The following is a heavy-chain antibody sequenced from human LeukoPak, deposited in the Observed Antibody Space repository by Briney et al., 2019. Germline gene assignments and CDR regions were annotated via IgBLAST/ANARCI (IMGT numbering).Heavy chain of an antibody. Sequence: SVKVSCKASGGTFNSYAISWVRQAPGQGREWMGGIIHILGTANYAQKFQGRVTITADESTSTAYMELSSLRSEDTAVYYCARRVGIAARPGRYYFDYWGQGTLVTVSS. CDR3: ARRVGIAARPGRYYFDY. D-gene: IGHD6-6*01. CDR2: IIHILGTA. J-gene: IGHJ4*02. CDR1: GGTFNSYA. V-gene: IGHV1-69*01.